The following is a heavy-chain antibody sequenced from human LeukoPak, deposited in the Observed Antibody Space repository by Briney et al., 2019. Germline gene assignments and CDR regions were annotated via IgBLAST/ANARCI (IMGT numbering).Heavy chain of an antibody. V-gene: IGHV3-33*01. CDR3: ARGFSRYFDRLRHYYYYYGMDV. CDR1: GFTFSSYG. Sequence: PGGSLRLSCAASGFTFSSYGMHWVRQAPGKGLEWVAVIWYDGSNKYYADSVKGRFTISRDNSKNTLYLQMNSLRAEDTAVYYCARGFSRYFDRLRHYYYYYGMDVWGQGTTVTVSS. J-gene: IGHJ6*02. CDR2: IWYDGSNK. D-gene: IGHD3-9*01.